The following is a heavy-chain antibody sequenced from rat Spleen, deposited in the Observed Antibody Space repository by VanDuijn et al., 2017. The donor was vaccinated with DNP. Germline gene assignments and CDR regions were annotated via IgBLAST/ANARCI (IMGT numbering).Heavy chain of an antibody. CDR1: GFTFSDYN. D-gene: IGHD1-11*01. V-gene: IGHV5S10*01. J-gene: IGHJ1*01. CDR3: ATHNYGGYIEGYFDF. CDR2: IIYDGGRT. Sequence: EVQLVESGGGLVQPGRSLKLSCAASGFTFSDYNMAWVRQAPKKGLEWVATIIYDGGRTYYRDSVKGRFTISRDNAKSTLYLQMDSLRSEDTATYYCATHNYGGYIEGYFDFWGPGTMVTVSS.